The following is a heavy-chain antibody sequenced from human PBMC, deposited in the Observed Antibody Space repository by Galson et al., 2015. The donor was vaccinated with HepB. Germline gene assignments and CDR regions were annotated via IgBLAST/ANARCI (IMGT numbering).Heavy chain of an antibody. CDR3: ARDYYYDSSGYYYGD. CDR1: GYTFTSYG. J-gene: IGHJ4*02. V-gene: IGHV1-18*04. D-gene: IGHD3-22*01. CDR2: ISAYNGNT. Sequence: SVKVSCKASGYTFTSYGITWVRQAPGQGLEWMGWISAYNGNTNYAQKLQGRVTMTTDTSTSTAYMELRSLRSDDTAVYYCARDYYYDSSGYYYGDWGQGTLVTVSS.